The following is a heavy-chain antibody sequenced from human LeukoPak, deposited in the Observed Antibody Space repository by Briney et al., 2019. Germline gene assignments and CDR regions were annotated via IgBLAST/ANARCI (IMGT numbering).Heavy chain of an antibody. CDR3: ARDATSGEWELPELYFDY. J-gene: IGHJ4*02. Sequence: PGGSLRLSCAASGFTFSSYGMHWVRQAPGKGLEWVAVIWYDGSNKYYADSVKGRFTISRDNSKNTLYLQMNSLRAEDTAVYCCARDATSGEWELPELYFDYWGQGTLVTVSS. D-gene: IGHD1-26*01. CDR1: GFTFSSYG. V-gene: IGHV3-33*01. CDR2: IWYDGSNK.